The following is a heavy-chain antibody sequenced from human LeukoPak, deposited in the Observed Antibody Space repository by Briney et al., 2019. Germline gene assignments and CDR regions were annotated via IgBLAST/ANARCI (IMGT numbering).Heavy chain of an antibody. CDR1: GVSLSTSGVG. CDR3: AHRYYDFWSGPNDWYFDL. Sequence: SGPTLVKPTQPLTLTCTFSGVSLSTSGVGVGWIRQPPGKALEWLALRYWNDDKRYSPSLKSRLTITKDTSKNQVVLTMTNMDPVDTATYYCAHRYYDFWSGPNDWYFDLWGRGTLVTVSS. CDR2: RYWNDDK. D-gene: IGHD3-3*01. V-gene: IGHV2-5*01. J-gene: IGHJ2*01.